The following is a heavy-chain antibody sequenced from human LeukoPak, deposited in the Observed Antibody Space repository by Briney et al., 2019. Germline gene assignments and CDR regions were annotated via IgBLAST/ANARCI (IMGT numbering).Heavy chain of an antibody. D-gene: IGHD2-2*01. CDR3: AKGSAYCTSANCRGAFDL. CDR2: ISYDGSNK. J-gene: IGHJ3*01. Sequence: PGGSLRLSCAASGFMFSSYGMHWVRQAPGKGLGWVAVISYDGSNKYYEDSVKGRFTISRGNSMNTLYLQVNSLRTDDTAVYYCAKGSAYCTSANCRGAFDLWGQGTMVTVSS. V-gene: IGHV3-30*18. CDR1: GFMFSSYG.